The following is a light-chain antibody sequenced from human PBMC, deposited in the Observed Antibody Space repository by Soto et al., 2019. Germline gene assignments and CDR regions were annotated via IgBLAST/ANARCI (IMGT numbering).Light chain of an antibody. CDR1: SSNIGSNT. Sequence: QSVLTQPPPVSGTPGQRVAIPCSGSSSNIGSNTVNWYQQLPRMAPKLLIYYNNERPSGVPDRFSGSKSGTSASLAISGLQSEDEADYFCAAWDDSLDGIWVFGGGTKLTVL. J-gene: IGLJ3*02. CDR3: AAWDDSLDGIWV. V-gene: IGLV1-44*01. CDR2: YNN.